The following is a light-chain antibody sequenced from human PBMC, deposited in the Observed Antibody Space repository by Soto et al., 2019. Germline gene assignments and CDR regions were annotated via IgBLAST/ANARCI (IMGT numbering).Light chain of an antibody. J-gene: IGLJ1*01. CDR1: SSDVGGYNF. CDR2: EVT. Sequence: QSALTQPASVFGSPGQSITISCTGTSSDVGGYNFVSWYQQLPGKAPKLMIYEVTSRPSGVSNRFFGSKSGNTASLTISGLQPEDEAEYYCSSYTTSSTVVFGTGTKVTVL. V-gene: IGLV2-14*03. CDR3: SSYTTSSTVV.